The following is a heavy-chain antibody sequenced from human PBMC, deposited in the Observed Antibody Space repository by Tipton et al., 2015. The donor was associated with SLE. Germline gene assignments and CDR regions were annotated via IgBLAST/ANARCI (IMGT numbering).Heavy chain of an antibody. D-gene: IGHD3-10*01. J-gene: IGHJ5*02. V-gene: IGHV4-59*12. CDR1: GGSFSGYY. CDR3: ARIAELYNWFDP. Sequence: TLSLTCAVYGGSFSGYYWSWIRQPPGKGLEWIGYIYYSGSTNYNPSLKSRVTISVDTSKNQFSLELSSVTAADTAVYYCARIAELYNWFDPWGQGTLVTVSS. CDR2: IYYSGST.